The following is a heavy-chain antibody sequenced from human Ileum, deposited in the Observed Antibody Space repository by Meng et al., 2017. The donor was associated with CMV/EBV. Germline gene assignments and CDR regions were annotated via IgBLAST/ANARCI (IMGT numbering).Heavy chain of an antibody. CDR3: ARVRVHSSGWRPFDY. CDR1: GDSLSSTSHH. CDR2: IYYTGNS. J-gene: IGHJ4*02. D-gene: IGHD6-19*01. V-gene: IGHV4-39*07. Sequence: SETLSLTCAVSGDSLSSTSHHWGWLRQPPGQGLEWIGNIYYTGNSYYNPSLKSRVNILTDTSKNQFSLRLDFVTAADTAMYYCARVRVHSSGWRPFDYWGLGTLVTVSS.